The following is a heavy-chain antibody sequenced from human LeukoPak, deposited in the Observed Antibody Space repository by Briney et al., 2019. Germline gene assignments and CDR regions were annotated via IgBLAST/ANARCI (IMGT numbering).Heavy chain of an antibody. V-gene: IGHV4-34*01. CDR1: GESFSGYY. CDR3: ARGGSGSYYTLYHYVMDV. CDR2: IDYFGST. Sequence: SETLSLTCAVYGESFSGYYWSWIRQPPGQGLEWIGEIDYFGSTNYKSSLKSRVTISVDTSKNQFSLTLSSVTAADTAVYYCARGGSGSYYTLYHYVMDVWGKGTTVTVS. D-gene: IGHD3-10*01. J-gene: IGHJ6*03.